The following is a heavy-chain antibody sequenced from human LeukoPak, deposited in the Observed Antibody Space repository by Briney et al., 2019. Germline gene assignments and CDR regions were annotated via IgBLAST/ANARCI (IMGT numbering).Heavy chain of an antibody. CDR3: ARDALVGRGSSWSGENYYYYGMDV. V-gene: IGHV3-21*01. CDR1: GFTFSSYW. J-gene: IGHJ6*02. D-gene: IGHD6-13*01. CDR2: ISSSSSYI. Sequence: PGGSLRLSCAASGFTFSSYWMHWVRQAPGKGLEWVSSISSSSSYIYYADSVKGRFTISRDNAKNSLYLQMNSLRAEDTAVYYRARDALVGRGSSWSGENYYYYGMDVWGQGTTVTVSS.